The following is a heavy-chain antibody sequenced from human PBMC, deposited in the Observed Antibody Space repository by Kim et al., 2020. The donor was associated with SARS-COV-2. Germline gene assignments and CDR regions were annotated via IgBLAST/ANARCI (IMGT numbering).Heavy chain of an antibody. D-gene: IGHD3-10*01. V-gene: IGHV1-69*01. CDR3: AREDGSGSYSLGY. J-gene: IGHJ4*02. Sequence: YAQKFQGRVTITADESTSTAYMELSSLRSEDTAVYYCAREDGSGSYSLGYWGQGTVVTVSS.